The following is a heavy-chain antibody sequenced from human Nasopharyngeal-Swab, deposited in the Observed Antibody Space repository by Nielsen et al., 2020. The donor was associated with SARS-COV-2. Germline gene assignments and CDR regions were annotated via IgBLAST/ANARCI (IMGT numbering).Heavy chain of an antibody. CDR2: FDPEDGET. Sequence: ASVKVSCKVSGYTLTELSMHWVRQAPGKGLEWMGGFDPEDGETIYAQKFQGRVTMTEDTSTDTVYMELSSLRSEDTAVYYCATTPAYSGSYEAGPATNGEFDYWGQGTLVTVSS. V-gene: IGHV1-24*01. J-gene: IGHJ4*02. CDR1: GYTLTELS. CDR3: ATTPAYSGSYEAGPATNGEFDY. D-gene: IGHD1-26*01.